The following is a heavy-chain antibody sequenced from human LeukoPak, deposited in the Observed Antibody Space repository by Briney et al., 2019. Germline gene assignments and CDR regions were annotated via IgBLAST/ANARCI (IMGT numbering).Heavy chain of an antibody. D-gene: IGHD3-22*01. CDR2: FDPEDGET. CDR3: ATNYDSSGYYNLDY. CDR1: GYTLTELS. J-gene: IGHJ4*02. Sequence: ASVKVSCKASGYTLTELSMHWVRQAPGKGLEWMGGFDPEDGETIYAQKFQGRVTMTEDTSTDTAYMELSSLRSEDTAVYYCATNYDSSGYYNLDYWGQGTLVTVSS. V-gene: IGHV1-24*01.